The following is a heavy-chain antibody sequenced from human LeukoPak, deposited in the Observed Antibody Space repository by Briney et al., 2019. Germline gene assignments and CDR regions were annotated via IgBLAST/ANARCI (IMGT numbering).Heavy chain of an antibody. Sequence: PGGSLRLSCAASGFTFSTYWMTWVRQAPGKGLECVANIHQDGSEKYYVDSVKGRFTISRDNAKESLYQQMNSLRAEDTAVYYCARVFRGSSCSSWGQGTMVTVSS. D-gene: IGHD6-19*01. V-gene: IGHV3-7*01. CDR2: IHQDGSEK. CDR3: ARVFRGSSCSS. CDR1: GFTFSTYW. J-gene: IGHJ3*01.